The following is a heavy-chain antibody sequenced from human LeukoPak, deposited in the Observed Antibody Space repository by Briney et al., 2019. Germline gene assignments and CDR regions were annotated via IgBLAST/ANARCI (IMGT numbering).Heavy chain of an antibody. J-gene: IGHJ4*02. CDR2: IYYSGST. V-gene: IGHV4-39*07. CDR1: GGSISSSSYY. CDR3: ARDQRRGWYSFDY. D-gene: IGHD6-19*01. Sequence: PSETLSLTCTVSGGSISSSSYYWGWIRQPPGKGLEWIGSIYYSGSTYYNPSLKSRVTISVDTSKNQFSLKLSSVTAADTAVYYCARDQRRGWYSFDYWGQGALVTVSS.